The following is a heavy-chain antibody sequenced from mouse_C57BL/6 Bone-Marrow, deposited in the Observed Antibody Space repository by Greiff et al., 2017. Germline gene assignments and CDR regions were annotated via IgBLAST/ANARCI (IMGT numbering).Heavy chain of an antibody. CDR3: AYYYGSPVAY. V-gene: IGHV1-50*01. J-gene: IGHJ3*01. D-gene: IGHD1-1*01. Sequence: VQLQQSGAELVKPGASVKLSCKASGYTFTSYWMQWVKQRPGQGLEWIGEIDPSDSYTNYKQKFKGKATLTVDTSSSTAYMQLSSLTSEDSAVYYGAYYYGSPVAYWGRGTLVAVSA. CDR2: IDPSDSYT. CDR1: GYTFTSYW.